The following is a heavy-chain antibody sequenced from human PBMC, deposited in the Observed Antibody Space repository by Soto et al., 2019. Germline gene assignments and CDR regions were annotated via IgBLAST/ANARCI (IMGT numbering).Heavy chain of an antibody. V-gene: IGHV3-48*03. Sequence: GGSLRLSCAASGFTFSSYEMNWVRQAPGKGLEWVSYISISGSTIYYADSVKGRFTISRDNAKNSLYLQMNSLRAEDTAVYYCASLDSSGYYPGRDDAFDIWGQGTMVTVSS. D-gene: IGHD3-22*01. CDR3: ASLDSSGYYPGRDDAFDI. CDR2: ISISGSTI. J-gene: IGHJ3*02. CDR1: GFTFSSYE.